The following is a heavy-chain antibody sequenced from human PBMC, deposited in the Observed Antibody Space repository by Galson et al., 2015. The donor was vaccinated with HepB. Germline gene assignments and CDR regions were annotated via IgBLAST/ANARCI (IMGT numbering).Heavy chain of an antibody. V-gene: IGHV3-11*01. CDR3: ARDIGRMAQWGYYYYGMDV. D-gene: IGHD5-24*01. CDR2: ISSSGSTI. J-gene: IGHJ6*02. Sequence: SLRLSCAASGFTFSDYYMSWIRQAPGKGLEWVSYISSSGSTIYYADSVQGRFPISRDNAENSLYLQMNSLRAEDTAVYYCARDIGRMAQWGYYYYGMDVWGQGTTVTVSS. CDR1: GFTFSDYY.